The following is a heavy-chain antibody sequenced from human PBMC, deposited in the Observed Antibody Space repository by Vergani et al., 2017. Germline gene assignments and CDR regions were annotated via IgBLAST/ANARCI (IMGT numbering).Heavy chain of an antibody. CDR2: IITIFGTE. CDR3: ARDFAYYYDSSGYFHRSYHQYYFDY. J-gene: IGHJ4*02. Sequence: QVQLVQSGAEVKKPGSSVKVSCKASGGTFSSYAISWVRQAPGQGLEWMGRIITIFGTENYAQKFKGRVTITADESTSTAYMELSSLRSEDTAVYYGARDFAYYYDSSGYFHRSYHQYYFDYWGQGTLVTVSS. V-gene: IGHV1-69*18. D-gene: IGHD3-22*01. CDR1: GGTFSSYA.